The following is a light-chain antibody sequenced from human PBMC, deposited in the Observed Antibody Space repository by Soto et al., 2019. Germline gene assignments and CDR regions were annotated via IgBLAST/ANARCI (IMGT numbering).Light chain of an antibody. CDR3: QHFGDSPPYT. CDR2: GAS. Sequence: VLTQSPGTLSMSPGERATFSCRASQSISSNYLAWYQHKPGQAPRLLIYGASSRATSIPHRFSGSGSGTDFTLTINGLEPEDGGMYYCQHFGDSPPYTFGQGTRLEIK. CDR1: QSISSNY. V-gene: IGKV3-20*01. J-gene: IGKJ2*01.